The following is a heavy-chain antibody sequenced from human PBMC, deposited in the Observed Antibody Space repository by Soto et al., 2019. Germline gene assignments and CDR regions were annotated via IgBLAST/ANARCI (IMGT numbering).Heavy chain of an antibody. J-gene: IGHJ4*02. V-gene: IGHV1-69*08. CDR3: TRVGRESNWNDGNFEY. CDR1: GGTFSRYT. D-gene: IGHD1-1*01. Sequence: ASVKVSCKAPGGTFSRYTINWVRQAPGQGLEWMGRVVPKIGSINFIRKFQGRLTLTADKSTRTAFLELSSLRPEDTAVYYCTRVGRESNWNDGNFEYRAQGSQVTGSS. CDR2: VVPKIGSI.